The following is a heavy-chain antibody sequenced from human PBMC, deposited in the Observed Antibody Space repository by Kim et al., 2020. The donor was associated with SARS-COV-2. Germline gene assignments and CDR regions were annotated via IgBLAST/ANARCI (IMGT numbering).Heavy chain of an antibody. Sequence: PSCQDQVTISADKSISTAYLQWSSLKASDTAMYYCARPKYYGSGTDAFDIWGQGTMVTVSS. V-gene: IGHV5-51*01. CDR3: ARPKYYGSGTDAFDI. J-gene: IGHJ3*02. D-gene: IGHD3-10*01.